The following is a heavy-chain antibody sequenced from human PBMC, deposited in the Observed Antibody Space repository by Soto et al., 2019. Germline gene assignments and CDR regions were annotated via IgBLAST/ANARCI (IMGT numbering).Heavy chain of an antibody. J-gene: IGHJ5*02. CDR1: GYTFTSYG. Sequence: ASVKVSCKASGYTFTSYGISWVRQAPGRGLEWMGWISAYNGNTNYAQKLQGRVTMTTDTSTSTAYMELRSLRSDDTAVYYCARDGPLDIVVVPPGVGWFDPWGQGTLVTVSS. D-gene: IGHD2-2*03. CDR2: ISAYNGNT. CDR3: ARDGPLDIVVVPPGVGWFDP. V-gene: IGHV1-18*01.